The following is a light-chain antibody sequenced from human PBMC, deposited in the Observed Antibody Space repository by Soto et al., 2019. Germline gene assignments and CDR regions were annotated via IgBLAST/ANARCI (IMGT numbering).Light chain of an antibody. Sequence: QSVLTQPRSVSGSPGQSVTISCTGTSSDVGGYNFVSWYQQHPGKAPKFMIYDVTKRPSGVPDRFSGSKSGNTASLTISGPRAEDECVNYCCSFVGSYTPYVSGTGTNLTV. V-gene: IGLV2-11*01. CDR2: DVT. J-gene: IGLJ1*01. CDR1: SSDVGGYNF. CDR3: CSFVGSYTPYV.